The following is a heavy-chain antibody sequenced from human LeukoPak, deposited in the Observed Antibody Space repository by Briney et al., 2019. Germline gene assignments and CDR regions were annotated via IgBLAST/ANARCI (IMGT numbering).Heavy chain of an antibody. CDR1: GFTFSSYA. Sequence: GGSLRLSCAASGFTFSSYAMSWVRQAPGKGLEWVSAISGSGGSTYYADSVKGRFTISRDNSKNTLYLQMNSLRAEDTAVYYCAKDRSSSWYARWFDPWGQGTLVTVSS. CDR3: AKDRSSSWYARWFDP. V-gene: IGHV3-23*01. J-gene: IGHJ5*02. D-gene: IGHD6-13*01. CDR2: ISGSGGST.